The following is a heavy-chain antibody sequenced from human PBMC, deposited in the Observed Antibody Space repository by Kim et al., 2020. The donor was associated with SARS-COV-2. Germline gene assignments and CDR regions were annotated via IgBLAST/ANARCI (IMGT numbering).Heavy chain of an antibody. CDR3: AREAYDFWSGYPNWFDP. CDR1: GYTFTSYG. J-gene: IGHJ5*02. D-gene: IGHD3-3*01. Sequence: ASVKVSCKASGYTFTSYGISWVRQAPGQGLEWMGWISAYNGNTNYAQKLQGRVTMTTDTSTSTAYMELRSLRSDDTAVYYCAREAYDFWSGYPNWFDPWGQGTLVTVSS. V-gene: IGHV1-18*01. CDR2: ISAYNGNT.